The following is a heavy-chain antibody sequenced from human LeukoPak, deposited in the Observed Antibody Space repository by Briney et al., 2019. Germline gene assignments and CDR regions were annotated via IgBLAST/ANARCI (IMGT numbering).Heavy chain of an antibody. CDR1: GFTFSSYA. J-gene: IGHJ4*02. Sequence: GGSLRLSCAASGFTFSSYAMSWVRQAPGKGLEWVASIKQDGSEKYYVDSVKGRFTISRDNAKNSLYLQMNSLRAEDTAVYYCARDYYGDSSFDYWGQGTLVTVSS. CDR3: ARDYYGDSSFDY. V-gene: IGHV3-7*01. D-gene: IGHD4-17*01. CDR2: IKQDGSEK.